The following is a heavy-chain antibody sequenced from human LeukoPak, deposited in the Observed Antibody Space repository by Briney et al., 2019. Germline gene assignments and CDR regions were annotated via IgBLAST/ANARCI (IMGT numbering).Heavy chain of an antibody. Sequence: SETLSLTCSVSGDSTSKNYWSWLRQPPGKGLEWIGDVYYSGSTSYNPSLKSRVTISLDTSKNQFSLKLSSVTAADTAVYYCARHKRLDPWGQGTLVTVSP. J-gene: IGHJ5*02. CDR2: VYYSGST. CDR1: GDSTSKNY. CDR3: ARHKRLDP. V-gene: IGHV4-59*08.